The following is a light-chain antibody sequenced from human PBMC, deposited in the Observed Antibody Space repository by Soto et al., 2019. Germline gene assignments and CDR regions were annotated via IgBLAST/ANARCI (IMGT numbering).Light chain of an antibody. CDR1: QSVSSD. CDR3: HQYDKWPPIT. CDR2: GAS. V-gene: IGKV3-15*01. Sequence: ETLMTQSPATLSVSPGERVTLSCRASQSVSSDLAWYQQKPGQAPRLLIYGASTRATGIPARFSGSGSGTEFALTISSLQPEDFAVYYCHQYDKWPPITFGQGTRLEI. J-gene: IGKJ5*01.